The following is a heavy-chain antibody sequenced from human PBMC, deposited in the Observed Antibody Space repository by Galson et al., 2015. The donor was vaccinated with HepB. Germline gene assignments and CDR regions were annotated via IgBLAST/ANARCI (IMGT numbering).Heavy chain of an antibody. CDR2: IYYSGIT. J-gene: IGHJ5*02. CDR3: ARLGMGSSSWYYPNWFDP. D-gene: IGHD6-13*01. CDR1: GGSISSSSYY. V-gene: IGHV4-39*01. Sequence: ETLSLTCTVSGGSISSSSYYWGWIRQPPGKGLEWIGSIYYSGITYYNPSLKSRVTISVDTSKNQFSLKLSSVTAADTAVYYCARLGMGSSSWYYPNWFDPWGQGTLVTVSS.